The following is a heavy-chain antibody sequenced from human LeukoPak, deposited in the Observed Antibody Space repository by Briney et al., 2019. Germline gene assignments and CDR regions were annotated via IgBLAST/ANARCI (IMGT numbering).Heavy chain of an antibody. Sequence: SETLSLTCTVSGGSISSYYWSWIRQPPGKGLEWIGYIYYSGSTNYNPSLKSRVTISVDTSKNQFSLKLSSVTAADTAVYYCARDEGIYAGYYYGMDVWGEGTTVTVSS. J-gene: IGHJ6*04. CDR2: IYYSGST. D-gene: IGHD2/OR15-2a*01. V-gene: IGHV4-59*01. CDR3: ARDEGIYAGYYYGMDV. CDR1: GGSISSYY.